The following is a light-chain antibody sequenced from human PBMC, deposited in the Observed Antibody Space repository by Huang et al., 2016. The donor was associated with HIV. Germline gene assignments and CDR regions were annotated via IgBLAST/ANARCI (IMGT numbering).Light chain of an antibody. J-gene: IGKJ1*01. CDR3: QQYNTSPRT. CDR1: QSVCKN. CDR2: GSS. V-gene: IGKV3-15*01. Sequence: ENLMTQSPSTLSVSPGESATLSCRASQSVCKNLAWYQQKPGQAPKLLSYGSSTRAAGIPARFSGSGSGTDFTLTISSLQSEDFAVYYCQQYNTSPRTFGQGTKVEV.